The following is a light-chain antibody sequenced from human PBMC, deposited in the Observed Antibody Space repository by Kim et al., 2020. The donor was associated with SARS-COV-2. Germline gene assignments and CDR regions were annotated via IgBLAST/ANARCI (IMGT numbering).Light chain of an antibody. CDR3: QVWDSSINWV. J-gene: IGLJ3*02. CDR1: NIGSKS. CDR2: YDS. V-gene: IGLV3-21*04. Sequence: SYELTQPPSVSVAPGKTARITCGGNNIGSKSVHWYQQKPGQAPVLVIYYDSDRPSGIPERFSGSNSGNTATLTISRVEAGDEADYYCQVWDSSINWVFGG.